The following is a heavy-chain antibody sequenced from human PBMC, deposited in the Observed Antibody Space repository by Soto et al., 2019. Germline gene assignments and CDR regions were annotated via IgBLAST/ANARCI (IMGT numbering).Heavy chain of an antibody. CDR3: ARVRLIGMIVAYYYYGMDV. D-gene: IGHD3-22*01. CDR2: INHSGST. V-gene: IGHV4-34*01. J-gene: IGHJ6*02. Sequence: SETLSLTCAVYGGSFSGYYWSWIRQPPGKGLEWIGEINHSGSTNYNPSLKSRVTISVDTSKNQFSLKLSSVTAADTAVYYCARVRLIGMIVAYYYYGMDVWGQGTTVTAP. CDR1: GGSFSGYY.